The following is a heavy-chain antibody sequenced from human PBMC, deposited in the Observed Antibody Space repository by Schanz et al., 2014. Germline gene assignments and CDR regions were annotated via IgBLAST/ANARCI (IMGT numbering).Heavy chain of an antibody. D-gene: IGHD3-16*01. Sequence: VQLVESGGGWVQPGGSLRLSCAASGFIFSDYYMAWIRQAPGKGPEYVSYISSGGTTTYHSDSVKGRFTISRDSAENSLYLQMNSLRAEDTAVYYCARHGGIPYYPMDVWGQGTTVTVSS. J-gene: IGHJ6*02. CDR2: ISSGGTTT. CDR3: ARHGGIPYYPMDV. CDR1: GFIFSDYY. V-gene: IGHV3-11*01.